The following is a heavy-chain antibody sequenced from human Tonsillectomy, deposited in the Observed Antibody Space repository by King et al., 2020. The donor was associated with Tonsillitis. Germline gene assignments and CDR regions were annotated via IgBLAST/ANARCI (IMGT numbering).Heavy chain of an antibody. Sequence: QLQESGPGLVKPSETLSLTCTVSGRSISSYYWSWIRQPAGKGLEWIGRVYTSGSTNYNPSLKSRVTMSVDTSKNQFSLKLSSVTAADTAVYYCARGIVGATSIWYFDLWGRGPLVTVSS. CDR2: VYTSGST. J-gene: IGHJ2*01. V-gene: IGHV4-4*07. D-gene: IGHD1-26*01. CDR3: ARGIVGATSIWYFDL. CDR1: GRSISSYY.